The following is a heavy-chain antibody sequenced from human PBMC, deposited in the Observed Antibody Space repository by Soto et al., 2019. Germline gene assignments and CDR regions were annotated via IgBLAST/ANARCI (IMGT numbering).Heavy chain of an antibody. J-gene: IGHJ4*02. Sequence: QVQLVESGGGVVQPGRSLRLSCAASGFTFRSYAMHWVRQAPGKGLEWVAVISYDESNKYYADSVKGRFTISRDNSKNTLYLQMNSLRTEDTAVYYCARDSGRSYWGQGTLVTVSA. CDR2: ISYDESNK. D-gene: IGHD2-15*01. CDR3: ARDSGRSY. V-gene: IGHV3-30-3*01. CDR1: GFTFRSYA.